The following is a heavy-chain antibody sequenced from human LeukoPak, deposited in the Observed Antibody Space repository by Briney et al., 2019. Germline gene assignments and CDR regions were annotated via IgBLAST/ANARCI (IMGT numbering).Heavy chain of an antibody. D-gene: IGHD3-22*01. Sequence: GESLKISCTGSGYRFNNYGIVWVRQTPGEGLQWMGIIFPGDSETRYSPSFDGQVTFSADKSNTTAYLHWSSLKPSDNAMYYCSRRYDSSGYYPLDYFDHWGQGSLVTVSS. CDR2: IFPGDSET. CDR3: SRRYDSSGYYPLDYFDH. CDR1: GYRFNNYG. V-gene: IGHV5-51*01. J-gene: IGHJ4*02.